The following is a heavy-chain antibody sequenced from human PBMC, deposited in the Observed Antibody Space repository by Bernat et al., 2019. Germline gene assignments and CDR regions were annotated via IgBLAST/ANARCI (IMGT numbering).Heavy chain of an antibody. CDR1: GFTFSSYW. CDR3: ASYKGGATKDY. D-gene: IGHD5-12*01. V-gene: IGHV3-74*01. Sequence: EVQLVESGGGLVQPGGSLRLSCAASGFTFSSYWMYWVRQAPGKGLVWVSGIDSDGSRITYADSVRGRFTISRDNAKKTLYLQMTSVRAEDTSVYYCASYKGGATKDYWGQGTLVTVSS. J-gene: IGHJ4*02. CDR2: IDSDGSRI.